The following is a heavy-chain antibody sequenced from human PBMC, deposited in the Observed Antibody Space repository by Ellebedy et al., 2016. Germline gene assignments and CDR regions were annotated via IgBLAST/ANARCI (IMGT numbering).Heavy chain of an antibody. D-gene: IGHD1-26*01. J-gene: IGHJ4*02. CDR2: IYYSGST. CDR1: GSSISSGGYY. V-gene: IGHV4-61*08. CDR3: ARHRVGATPSFDY. Sequence: SETLSLTCTVSGSSISSGGYYWSWIRQHPGKGLEWIGYIYYSGSTNYNPSLKSRVTISVDTSKNQFSLKLSSVTAADTAVYYCARHRVGATPSFDYWGQGTLATVSS.